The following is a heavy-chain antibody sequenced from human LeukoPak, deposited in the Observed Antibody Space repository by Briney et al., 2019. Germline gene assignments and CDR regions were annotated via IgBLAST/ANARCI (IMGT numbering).Heavy chain of an antibody. D-gene: IGHD1-26*01. Sequence: GGSLRLSCAASGFTFSSYAMHWVRQAPGKGLEWVAVISYDGSNKYYADSVKGRFTISRDNSRNTLYLQMNSLRAEDTAVYYCATPVGTTTLGAFDIWGQGTMVAVSS. CDR1: GFTFSSYA. V-gene: IGHV3-30-3*01. J-gene: IGHJ3*02. CDR3: ATPVGTTTLGAFDI. CDR2: ISYDGSNK.